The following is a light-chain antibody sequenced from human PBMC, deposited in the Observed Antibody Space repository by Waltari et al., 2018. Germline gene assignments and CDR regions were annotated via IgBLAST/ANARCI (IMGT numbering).Light chain of an antibody. CDR1: QSILNTATNRNY. Sequence: DIVMTQSPDSLAVSLGERATIHCKSSQSILNTATNRNYLAWYQQKPGQSPRLLIYWATPRNSGIPDRFSGSGSGTDFTLTISSVQAEDVATYFCHQYYTFPQTFGPGTKVDVK. J-gene: IGKJ3*01. CDR2: WAT. CDR3: HQYYTFPQT. V-gene: IGKV4-1*01.